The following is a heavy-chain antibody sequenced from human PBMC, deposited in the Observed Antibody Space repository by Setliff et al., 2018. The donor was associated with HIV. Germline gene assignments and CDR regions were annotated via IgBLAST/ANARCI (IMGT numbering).Heavy chain of an antibody. CDR3: ARPIAAAGLFDS. V-gene: IGHV3-7*01. Sequence: PGGSLRLSCAASGFTCSRYWMSWVRQAPGKGLEWVANIKQDGSEKYYVDSVKGRFTISRDNAKNSLYLQMNSLRAEDTAVHYCARPIAAAGLFDSWGQGTLVTVSS. D-gene: IGHD6-13*01. J-gene: IGHJ4*02. CDR1: GFTCSRYW. CDR2: IKQDGSEK.